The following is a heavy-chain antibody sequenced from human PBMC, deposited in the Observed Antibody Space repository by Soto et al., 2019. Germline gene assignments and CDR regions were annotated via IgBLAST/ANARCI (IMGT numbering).Heavy chain of an antibody. CDR2: IYSGHTT. CDR1: GFIVSSNQ. V-gene: IGHV3-53*01. Sequence: EVQLVESGGGLIQPWGSLRLSCVASGFIVSSNQMSWVRQAPGKGLEWVSVIYSGHTTYYADSVEGRFTISRDDSKNTLYLQMNSLRVEDTAVYYCVRGPSDHKLRLVEWPYGDYWGQGALVTVSS. J-gene: IGHJ4*02. D-gene: IGHD3-3*01. CDR3: VRGPSDHKLRLVEWPYGDY.